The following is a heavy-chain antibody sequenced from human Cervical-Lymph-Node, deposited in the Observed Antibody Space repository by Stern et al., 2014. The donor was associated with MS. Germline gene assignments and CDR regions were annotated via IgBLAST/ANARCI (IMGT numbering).Heavy chain of an antibody. D-gene: IGHD1-26*01. CDR3: ARLLGPSGSYHPWFDP. CDR2: IYWNDDK. V-gene: IGHV2-5*01. J-gene: IGHJ5*02. Sequence: QVTLRESGPTLVKPTQTLTLTCSFSGFSLSTSGVGVGWIRQPPGKALEWLGLIYWNDDKRYSPSLKSRLTITTDTSKNQVVLSMTNMDPVDTATYYCARLLGPSGSYHPWFDPWGQGTLVTVSS. CDR1: GFSLSTSGVG.